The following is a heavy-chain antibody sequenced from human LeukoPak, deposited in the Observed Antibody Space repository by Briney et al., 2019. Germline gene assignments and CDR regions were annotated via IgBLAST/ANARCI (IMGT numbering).Heavy chain of an antibody. J-gene: IGHJ4*02. Sequence: PGGSLRLSCAASGFTFSSYAMSWVRQAPGKGLEWVSAISGSGGSAYYADSVKGRFTISRDNSKNTLYLQMNSLRAEDTAMYYCARDGRVGTYPTHWGQGTLVTVSS. CDR3: ARDGRVGTYPTH. V-gene: IGHV3-23*01. CDR2: ISGSGGSA. CDR1: GFTFSSYA. D-gene: IGHD1-1*01.